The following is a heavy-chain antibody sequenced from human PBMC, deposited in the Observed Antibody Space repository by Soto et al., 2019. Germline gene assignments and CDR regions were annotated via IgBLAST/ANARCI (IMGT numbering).Heavy chain of an antibody. CDR1: GFTFSSYA. CDR2: ISGSGGST. D-gene: IGHD6-19*01. V-gene: IGHV3-23*01. CDR3: AKPWGSGWYLVLAFQH. J-gene: IGHJ1*01. Sequence: PGGSLRLSCAASGFTFSSYAMSWVRQAPGKGLEWVSAISGSGGSTYYADSVKGRFTISRDNSKNTLYLQMNSLRAEDTAVYYCAKPWGSGWYLVLAFQHWGQGTLVTVSS.